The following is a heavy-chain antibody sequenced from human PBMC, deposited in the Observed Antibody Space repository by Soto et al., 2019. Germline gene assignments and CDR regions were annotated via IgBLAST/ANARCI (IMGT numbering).Heavy chain of an antibody. J-gene: IGHJ5*02. CDR1: GFSLSTSGVG. CDR2: IYWSDEK. Sequence: SGPTLVNPTQTLTLTCTFSGFSLSTSGVGVGWIRQPPGEALEWLALIYWSDEKYYSPSLKSRLTITKDTSKNQVVLTMTNVDPVDTGTYYCSRLYYYCSKSYYNVSFEPWGQGILVTVSS. CDR3: SRLYYYCSKSYYNVSFEP. V-gene: IGHV2-5*01. D-gene: IGHD3-10*01.